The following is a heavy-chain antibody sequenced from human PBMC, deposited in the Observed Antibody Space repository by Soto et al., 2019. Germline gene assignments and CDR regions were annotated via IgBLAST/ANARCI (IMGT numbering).Heavy chain of an antibody. V-gene: IGHV1-69*06. CDR2: IIPIFGTA. J-gene: IGHJ5*02. CDR1: GGTFSSYA. CDR3: ARVPRIAAAGTWFDP. D-gene: IGHD6-13*01. Sequence: SVKVSCKASGGTFSSYAISWVRQAPGQGLEWMGGIIPIFGTANYAQKLQRRVTITADKSTSTAYMELSSLRSEDTAVYYCARVPRIAAAGTWFDPWGQGTPVTVSS.